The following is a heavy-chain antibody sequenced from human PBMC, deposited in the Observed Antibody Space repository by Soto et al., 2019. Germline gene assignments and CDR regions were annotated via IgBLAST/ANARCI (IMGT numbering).Heavy chain of an antibody. V-gene: IGHV2-5*02. CDR1: GFSLTTSGLG. CDR3: AHSVSPRVFDH. CDR2: IYWDDDK. J-gene: IGHJ4*02. Sequence: QITLKESGPTLVNPTQTLTLTCTFSGFSLTTSGLGVGWVRQPPGKALEWLALIYWDDDKRYSPSLKSRLTITKDTSKDQVVLTMTNMDPVDTATYYCAHSVSPRVFDHWGQGTLVTVSS.